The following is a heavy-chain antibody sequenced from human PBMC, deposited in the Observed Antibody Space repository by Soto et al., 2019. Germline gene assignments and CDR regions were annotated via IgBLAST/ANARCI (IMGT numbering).Heavy chain of an antibody. D-gene: IGHD2-15*01. V-gene: IGHV4-59*08. CDR1: GGSISSYY. Sequence: SETLSLTCTVSGGSISSYYWSWIRQPPGKGLEWIGYIYYSGSTNYNPSLKSRVTISVDTSKNQFSLKLSSVTAADTAVYYCARRGAYCSGGSCPIVPYAFDIWGQGTMVT. J-gene: IGHJ3*02. CDR2: IYYSGST. CDR3: ARRGAYCSGGSCPIVPYAFDI.